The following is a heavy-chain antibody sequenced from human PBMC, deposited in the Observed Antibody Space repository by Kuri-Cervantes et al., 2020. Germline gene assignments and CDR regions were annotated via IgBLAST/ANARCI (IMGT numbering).Heavy chain of an antibody. Sequence: GESLKISCAASGFTFSSYWMHWVRQAPGKGLVWVSRINSDGSSTSYADSVKGRFTISRDNAKNTLYLQMNSLRAEDTAVYYCARDHRGSGWYRDAFDIWGQGTMVTVSS. CDR2: INSDGSST. CDR3: ARDHRGSGWYRDAFDI. J-gene: IGHJ3*02. CDR1: GFTFSSYW. D-gene: IGHD6-19*01. V-gene: IGHV3-74*01.